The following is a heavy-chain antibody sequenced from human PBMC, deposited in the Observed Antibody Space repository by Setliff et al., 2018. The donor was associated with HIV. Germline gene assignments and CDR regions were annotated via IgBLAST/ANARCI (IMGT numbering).Heavy chain of an antibody. Sequence: SWIRQAPGKGLEWVGHIQSKGDGATTDYSAAVKGRFSISRDDSKNIAYLQMNSLKTEDTAVYYCSRLRGYSYGLASYYYYYMDAWGKGTTVTVSS. CDR2: IQSKGDGATT. CDR3: SRLRGYSYGLASYYYYYMDA. J-gene: IGHJ6*03. V-gene: IGHV3-15*01. D-gene: IGHD5-18*01.